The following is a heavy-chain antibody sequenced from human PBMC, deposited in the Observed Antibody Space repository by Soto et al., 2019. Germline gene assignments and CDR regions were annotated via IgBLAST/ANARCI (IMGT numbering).Heavy chain of an antibody. Sequence: EAQLVGSGGGLVQPGRSLRLSCAGSGFIFDDFAIHWVRQAPGKGLEWVSGISWNSDSIGYADSVKGRFTISRDNAKNSLYLQMNSLRVEDTALYYCTKVGGLYDFWSGPLHFDLWGQGTLVTVSS. CDR3: TKVGGLYDFWSGPLHFDL. V-gene: IGHV3-9*01. CDR2: ISWNSDSI. CDR1: GFIFDDFA. D-gene: IGHD3-3*01. J-gene: IGHJ4*02.